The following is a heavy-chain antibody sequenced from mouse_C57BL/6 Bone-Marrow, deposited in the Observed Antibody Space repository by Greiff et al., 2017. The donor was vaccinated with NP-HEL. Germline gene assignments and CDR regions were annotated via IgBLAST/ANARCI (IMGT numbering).Heavy chain of an antibody. D-gene: IGHD1-1*01. CDR3: AMGYGSRFAY. Sequence: QVQLQQPGAELVKPGASVTMSCKASGYTFTSYWITWVKQRPGQGLEWIGDIYPGSGSTNYNEKFKSKATLTVDTSASTAYMQLSSLTSEDSAVYYCAMGYGSRFAYWGQGTLVTVSA. CDR2: IYPGSGST. J-gene: IGHJ3*01. CDR1: GYTFTSYW. V-gene: IGHV1-55*01.